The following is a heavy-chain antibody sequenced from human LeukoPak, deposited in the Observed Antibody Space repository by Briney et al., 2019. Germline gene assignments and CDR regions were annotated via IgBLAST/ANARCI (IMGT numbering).Heavy chain of an antibody. Sequence: GGSLRLSCSVSGFRINSYAVNWVRQAPGRGLEWVSSMTASNDYTRYADSAKDRLTMARDNAENTMLLQMNSLTAEDTAVYYCARVINSKDFSALDEWGQGTLVTVSS. J-gene: IGHJ4*02. D-gene: IGHD3-16*02. CDR2: MTASNDYT. CDR1: GFRINSYA. CDR3: ARVINSKDFSALDE. V-gene: IGHV3-21*01.